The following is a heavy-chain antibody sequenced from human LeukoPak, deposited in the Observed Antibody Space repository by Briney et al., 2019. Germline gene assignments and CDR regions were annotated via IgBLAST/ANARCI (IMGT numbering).Heavy chain of an antibody. J-gene: IGHJ6*03. V-gene: IGHV4-34*01. Sequence: PSETLSLTCAVYGGSFSGYHWTWIRQSPGKGLEWIGDINPSGSTYYNPSLKSRLTISVDTSRNQFSLKLRSVTAADTAVYYCARGRHDITMIVVVMTSVSYYLDVWGKGTTVTVS. CDR2: INPSGST. CDR1: GGSFSGYH. CDR3: ARGRHDITMIVVVMTSVSYYLDV. D-gene: IGHD3-22*01.